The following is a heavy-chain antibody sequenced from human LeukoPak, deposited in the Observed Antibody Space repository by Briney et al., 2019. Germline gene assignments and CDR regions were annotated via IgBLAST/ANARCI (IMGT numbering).Heavy chain of an antibody. CDR1: GGSISSSNW. D-gene: IGHD3-3*01. CDR2: IYHSGST. V-gene: IGHV4-4*02. CDR3: ARVDFWSGYYTLY. Sequence: PSGTLSLTCAVSGGSISSSNWWSWVRQPPGKGLEWIGEIYHSGSTNYNPSLKSRVTISVDKSKNQFSLKLSSVTAADTAVYYCARVDFWSGYYTLYWGQGTLVTVSS. J-gene: IGHJ4*02.